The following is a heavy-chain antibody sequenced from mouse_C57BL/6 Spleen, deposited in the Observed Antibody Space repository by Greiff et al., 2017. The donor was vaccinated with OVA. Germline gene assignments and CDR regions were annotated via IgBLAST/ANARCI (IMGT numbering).Heavy chain of an antibody. Sequence: VQLQESDAELVKPGASVKISCKVSGYTFTDHTIHWMKQRPEQGLEWIGYIYPRDGSTKYNEKFKGKATLTADKSSSTAYMQLNSLTSEDSAVYFCASAYYYGSSHFDYWGQGTTLTVSS. CDR1: GYTFTDHT. CDR3: ASAYYYGSSHFDY. J-gene: IGHJ2*01. D-gene: IGHD1-1*01. CDR2: IYPRDGST. V-gene: IGHV1-78*01.